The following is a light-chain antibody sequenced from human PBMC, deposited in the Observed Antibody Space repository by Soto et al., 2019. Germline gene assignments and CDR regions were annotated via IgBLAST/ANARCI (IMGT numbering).Light chain of an antibody. V-gene: IGKV3-20*01. CDR3: QKYGSSPRT. CDR1: QSVGST. Sequence: EIVMTQSPATLSVSPGERATLSCRASQSVGSTLAWYQQEPGRAPRLLIYGASSRATGIPDRFSGSGSGTDFTLTISRLEPEDFAVYYCQKYGSSPRTFGQGTKV. J-gene: IGKJ1*01. CDR2: GAS.